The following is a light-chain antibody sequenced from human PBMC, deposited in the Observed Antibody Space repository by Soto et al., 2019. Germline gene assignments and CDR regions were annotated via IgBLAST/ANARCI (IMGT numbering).Light chain of an antibody. CDR1: SSDVGGYNY. Sequence: QSALTQPASVSGSPGQSITISCTGTSSDVGGYNYVSWYQQHPGKAPKLMIYDVSNRPSGVSNRFSGSKSGNTASLTISGLQAEEEADYYCSSYTRSSTLVFGGGTKLT. CDR2: DVS. J-gene: IGLJ2*01. V-gene: IGLV2-14*01. CDR3: SSYTRSSTLV.